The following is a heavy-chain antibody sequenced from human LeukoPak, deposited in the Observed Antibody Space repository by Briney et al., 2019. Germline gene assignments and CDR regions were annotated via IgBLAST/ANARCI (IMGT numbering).Heavy chain of an antibody. CDR1: GYTSTSYG. V-gene: IGHV1-18*01. Sequence: ASVKVSCKASGYTSTSYGISWVRQAPGQGLEWMGWISAYNGNTNYAQKLQGRVTMTTDTSTSTAYMELRSLRSDDTAVYYCARDLVSVVRGSPGYYYYGMDVWGQGTTVTVSS. CDR3: ARDLVSVVRGSPGYYYYGMDV. D-gene: IGHD3-10*01. J-gene: IGHJ6*02. CDR2: ISAYNGNT.